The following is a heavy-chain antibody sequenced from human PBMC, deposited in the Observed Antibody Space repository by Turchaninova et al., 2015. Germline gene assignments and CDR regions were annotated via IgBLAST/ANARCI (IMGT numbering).Heavy chain of an antibody. V-gene: IGHV4-4*02. CDR3: AKGTYHFDY. J-gene: IGHJ4*02. D-gene: IGHD2-8*01. CDR2: IFHSGST. Sequence: QVQLQESGPGLVKPSGTLSPTCSFSGGSIISINWGSWVRQPPEKGLDGIGEIFHSGSTNYNPSLKSRVTISVDKSKSQFSLRLSSVTAADTAVYYCAKGTYHFDYWGQGTLVTVSS. CDR1: GGSIISINW.